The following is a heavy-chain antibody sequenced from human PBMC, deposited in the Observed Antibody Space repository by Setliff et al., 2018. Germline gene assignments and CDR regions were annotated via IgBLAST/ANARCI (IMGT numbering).Heavy chain of an antibody. J-gene: IGHJ5*02. D-gene: IGHD3-9*01. V-gene: IGHV1-18*01. CDR3: ARDILLVEGVSVTGCWFDP. Sequence: ASVKVSCKASGYTFSDYIINWVRQAPGQGLEWVGWISPHTGKTYSAQKLQGRVTMTTDTSTGTAYMELRSLRSDDTAVYYCARDILLVEGVSVTGCWFDPWGQGALVTVSS. CDR2: ISPHTGKT. CDR1: GYTFSDYI.